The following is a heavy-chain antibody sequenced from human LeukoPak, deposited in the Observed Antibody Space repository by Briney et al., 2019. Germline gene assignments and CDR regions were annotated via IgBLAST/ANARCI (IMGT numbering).Heavy chain of an antibody. CDR2: IKQDGNEK. CDR1: EFTFGTYW. V-gene: IGHV3-7*01. J-gene: IGHJ3*02. CDR3: ARDSGRESFDI. Sequence: GGSLRLSCAASEFTFGTYWMSWVRQAPGKGLEWVANIKQDGNEKYYVDSVKGRFTISRDNAKNSLYLQMNRLRAEDTAVYYCARDSGRESFDIWGQGTMVTVSS. D-gene: IGHD3-10*01.